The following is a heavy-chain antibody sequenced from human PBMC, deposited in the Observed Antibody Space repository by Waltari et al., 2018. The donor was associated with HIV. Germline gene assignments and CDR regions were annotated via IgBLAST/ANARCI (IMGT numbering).Heavy chain of an antibody. J-gene: IGHJ5*02. V-gene: IGHV1-2*06. CDR2: NNPNSGGT. CDR1: GYTFPAYY. CDR3: ARRGSSGSYWFDP. D-gene: IGHD1-26*01. Sequence: QVQLVQSGAEGKKRGASVKVSCKASGYTFPAYYMHWVRQAPGQGLGWMGRNNPNSGGTNYAQKFQGRVNMTRDTSISTAYMELSRLRSDDTAVYYCARRGSSGSYWFDPWGQGTLVTVSS.